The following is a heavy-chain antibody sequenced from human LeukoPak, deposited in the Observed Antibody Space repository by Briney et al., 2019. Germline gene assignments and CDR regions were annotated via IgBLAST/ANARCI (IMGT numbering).Heavy chain of an antibody. J-gene: IGHJ6*04. CDR3: TTGVMVSSYYYYGMDV. V-gene: IGHV3-15*01. CDR2: IKSKTDGGTT. D-gene: IGHD2-21*01. CDR1: GFTFSNAW. Sequence: PGGSRRLSCAASGFTFSNAWMSWVRQAPGKGLEWVGRIKSKTDGGTTDYAAPVKGRFTISRDDSKNTLYLQMNSLKTEDTAVYYCTTGVMVSSYYYYGMDVWGKGTTVTVSS.